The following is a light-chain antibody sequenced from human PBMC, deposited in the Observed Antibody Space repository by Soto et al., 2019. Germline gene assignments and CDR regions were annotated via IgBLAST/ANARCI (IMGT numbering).Light chain of an antibody. J-gene: IGLJ2*01. Sequence: QSALTQPASVSGSPGQSVTISCTGTSSDIGAYKYVSWYQHHPGKSPRLMIYEVSNRPSGVSTRFSGSKSGNTASLTISGLQAEDEADYYCFSYRSTGILLFGGGTKVTVL. V-gene: IGLV2-14*01. CDR3: FSYRSTGILL. CDR1: SSDIGAYKY. CDR2: EVS.